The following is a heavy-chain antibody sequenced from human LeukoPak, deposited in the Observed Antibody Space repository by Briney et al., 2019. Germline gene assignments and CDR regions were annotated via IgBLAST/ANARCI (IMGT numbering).Heavy chain of an antibody. CDR3: AIADYYYYGMDV. CDR2: ISSSGSTL. V-gene: IGHV3-48*03. CDR1: GFTFSSYE. J-gene: IGHJ6*02. Sequence: GGSLRLSCAASGFTFSSYEMIWVRQAPGKGLEWLSYISSSGSTLYYADSVKGRFTISRDNAKNSLYLQMNSLRAEDTAVYYCAIADYYYYGMDVWGQGTTVTVSS.